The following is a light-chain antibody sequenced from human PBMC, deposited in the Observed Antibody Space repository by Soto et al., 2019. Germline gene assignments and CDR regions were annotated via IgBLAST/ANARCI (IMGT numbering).Light chain of an antibody. J-gene: IGKJ1*01. CDR2: DAS. Sequence: DIQTTQSPSTLSASVGDRVTITCRASQSISSWLAWYQQKPGKAPKLLIYDASSLESGVPSRFSGSGSGTEFTLTISSLQPDDFATYYCQQYNSFTWTFGQGTKVDI. CDR3: QQYNSFTWT. V-gene: IGKV1-5*01. CDR1: QSISSW.